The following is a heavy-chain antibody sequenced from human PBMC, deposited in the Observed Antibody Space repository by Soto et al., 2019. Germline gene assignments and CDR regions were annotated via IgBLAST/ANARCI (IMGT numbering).Heavy chain of an antibody. CDR3: ARDHLRHSSSFPDP. Sequence: SVKVSCKASGGTFSSYTISWVRQAPGQGLEWMGRIIPILGIANYAQKFQGRVTITADKSTSTVYMELSSLRSEDTAVYYCARDHLRHSSSFPDPWGQGTLVTVSS. CDR2: IIPILGIA. CDR1: GGTFSSYT. V-gene: IGHV1-69*04. J-gene: IGHJ5*02. D-gene: IGHD6-6*01.